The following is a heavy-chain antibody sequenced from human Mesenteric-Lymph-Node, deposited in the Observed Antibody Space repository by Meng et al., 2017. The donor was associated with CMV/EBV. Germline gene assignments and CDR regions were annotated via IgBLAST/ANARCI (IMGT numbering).Heavy chain of an antibody. V-gene: IGHV3-21*01. CDR1: LTFSGYT. Sequence: LTFSGYTRNWVRQAPGEGLEWVSSISSSSSSIYYADSVKGRFTISRDNAKNSLYLQMNSLRAEDTAVYYCAREVLSNVDTAMVDWFDPWGQGTLVTVSS. D-gene: IGHD5-18*01. CDR3: AREVLSNVDTAMVDWFDP. CDR2: ISSSSSSI. J-gene: IGHJ5*02.